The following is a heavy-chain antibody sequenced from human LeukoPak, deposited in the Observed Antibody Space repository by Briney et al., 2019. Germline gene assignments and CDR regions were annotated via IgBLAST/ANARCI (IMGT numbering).Heavy chain of an antibody. J-gene: IGHJ5*02. D-gene: IGHD5-24*01. Sequence: KPGGSLRLSCAASGFTFSSYSMNWVRQAPGKGLEWVSSISSSSSYIYYADSVKGRFTISRDNAKNSLYLQMNSLRAEDTAVYYCARGDGGYQPSWFDPWGQGTLVTVSS. CDR3: ARGDGGYQPSWFDP. V-gene: IGHV3-21*01. CDR2: ISSSSSYI. CDR1: GFTFSSYS.